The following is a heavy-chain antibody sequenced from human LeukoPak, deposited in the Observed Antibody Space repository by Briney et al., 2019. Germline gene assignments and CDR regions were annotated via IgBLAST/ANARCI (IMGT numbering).Heavy chain of an antibody. D-gene: IGHD2-2*01. CDR3: ARSCSSTSCYYYYYYHMDV. CDR1: GGTFSRNA. J-gene: IGHJ6*03. Sequence: ASVKVSCKASGGTFSRNAISWVRQAPGQGLEWMGGIIPIFGTANYAENFQGRVTITTDEITSTAYMELRSLRSEDTAVYYCARSCSSTSCYYYYYYHMDVWGKGTTVTVSS. V-gene: IGHV1-69*05. CDR2: IIPIFGTA.